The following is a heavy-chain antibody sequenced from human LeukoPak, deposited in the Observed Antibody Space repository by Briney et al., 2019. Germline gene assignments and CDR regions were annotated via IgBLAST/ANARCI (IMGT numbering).Heavy chain of an antibody. CDR3: ARVGILTGYS. D-gene: IGHD3-9*01. CDR2: IYYSGST. CDR1: GGSISSYY. Sequence: SETLSLTCTVSGGSISSYYWSWIRQPPGKGLEWIGYIYYSGSTNYNPSLKSRVTISADTSKNQFSLKLSSVTAADTAVYYCARVGILTGYSWGQGTLVTVSS. V-gene: IGHV4-59*01. J-gene: IGHJ5*02.